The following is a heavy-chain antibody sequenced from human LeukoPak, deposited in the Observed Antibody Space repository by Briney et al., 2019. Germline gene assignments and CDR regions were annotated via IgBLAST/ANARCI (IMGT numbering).Heavy chain of an antibody. Sequence: ASVKVSCKASGYTFTSYAMHWVRQAPGQRLEWMGWINAGNGNTKYSQKIQGRVTITRDTSASTAYMELSSLRSEDTAVYYCARDRPGPLGGFDYWGQGTLVTVSS. CDR3: ARDRPGPLGGFDY. J-gene: IGHJ4*02. D-gene: IGHD3-16*01. V-gene: IGHV1-3*01. CDR1: GYTFTSYA. CDR2: INAGNGNT.